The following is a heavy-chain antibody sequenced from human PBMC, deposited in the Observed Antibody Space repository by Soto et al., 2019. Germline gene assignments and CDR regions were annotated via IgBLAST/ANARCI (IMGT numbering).Heavy chain of an antibody. V-gene: IGHV1-18*01. CDR1: GYTFTSYG. CDR3: AREQYDFWSGYGSGNWFDP. J-gene: IGHJ5*02. D-gene: IGHD3-3*01. Sequence: ASVKVSCKASGYTFTSYGISWVRQAPGQGLEWMGWISAYNGNTNYAQKLQGRVTMTTDTSTSTAYMELRSLRSDDTAVYYCAREQYDFWSGYGSGNWFDPWGQGTLVTVSS. CDR2: ISAYNGNT.